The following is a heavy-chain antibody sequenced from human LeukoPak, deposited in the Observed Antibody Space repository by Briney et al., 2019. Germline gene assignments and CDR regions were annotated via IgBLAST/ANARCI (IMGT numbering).Heavy chain of an antibody. J-gene: IGHJ2*01. Sequence: PGGSLRLSCAASGFTFTFYSMHWVRQAPGKGLEWVSSISSSSSFLYYSESVKGGFAISRDNAKNSLFLQMNSLRAEDTAVYYCASGRGSCPAYWYFDLWGRGTLVTVSS. V-gene: IGHV3-21*01. CDR2: ISSSSSFL. CDR1: GFTFTFYS. D-gene: IGHD1-26*01. CDR3: ASGRGSCPAYWYFDL.